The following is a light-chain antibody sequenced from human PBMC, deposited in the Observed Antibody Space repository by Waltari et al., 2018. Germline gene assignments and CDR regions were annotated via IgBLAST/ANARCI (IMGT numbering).Light chain of an antibody. CDR1: QSISKY. Sequence: EIMLTQSPGTLSLSPGERATLSCRASQSISKYLAWYQQKPGQAPRLLIYGASSKATGIPGRFKCRGFGKEFSSTISRLGPQHFSVFFFPHSVRLPATFGQGTKVEIK. V-gene: IGKV3-20*01. CDR3: PHSVRLPAT. J-gene: IGKJ1*01. CDR2: GAS.